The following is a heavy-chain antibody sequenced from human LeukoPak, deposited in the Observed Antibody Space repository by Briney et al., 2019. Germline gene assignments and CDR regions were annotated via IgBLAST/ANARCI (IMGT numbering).Heavy chain of an antibody. J-gene: IGHJ4*02. V-gene: IGHV3-30-3*01. Sequence: PGGSLRLSCTASGFTFSSYAMHWVRKAPGKGLVWVAVISYDGSNKYYADSVKGRFTISRDNSKNTLYLQMNSLRAEDTAVYYCASSKSSSAYNWGQGNLVTVSS. D-gene: IGHD6-6*01. CDR2: ISYDGSNK. CDR3: ASSKSSSAYN. CDR1: GFTFSSYA.